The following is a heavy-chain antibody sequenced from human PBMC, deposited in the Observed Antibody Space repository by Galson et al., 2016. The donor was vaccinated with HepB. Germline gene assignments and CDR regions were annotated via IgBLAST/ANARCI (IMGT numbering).Heavy chain of an antibody. D-gene: IGHD3-22*01. J-gene: IGHJ4*02. Sequence: SLRLSCAASGLIFSNAWMNWVRQAPGKGLEWVAAISFDGSHKYYADSVKGRFTVSRDNSNDTLYLQMDSLRAEDTTVFYCARGGSGGYFYFDYWGQGILVTVSS. CDR2: ISFDGSHK. V-gene: IGHV3-30-3*01. CDR1: GLIFSNAW. CDR3: ARGGSGGYFYFDY.